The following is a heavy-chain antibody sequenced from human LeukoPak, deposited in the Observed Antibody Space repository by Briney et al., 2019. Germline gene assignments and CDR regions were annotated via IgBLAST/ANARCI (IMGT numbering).Heavy chain of an antibody. V-gene: IGHV4-39*01. CDR2: IYYSGST. J-gene: IGHJ4*02. D-gene: IGHD2-2*03. CDR1: GGSISRTTSY. Sequence: SETLSLTCAVSGGSISRTTSYWGWIRQPPGKGLEWIGRIYYSGSTFYNPSLKSRVTISVDTSKNQLSLRLSSVTAADTAVYYCARHGSTDYFDYWGQGTPVTVSS. CDR3: ARHGSTDYFDY.